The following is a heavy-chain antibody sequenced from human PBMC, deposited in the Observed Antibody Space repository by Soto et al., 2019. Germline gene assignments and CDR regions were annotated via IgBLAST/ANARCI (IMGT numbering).Heavy chain of an antibody. CDR3: ARARWYDAFDV. Sequence: SETMSLTCAVSGFFISSGNYWGWIRKPPGKGLEWIGSIFHGGNTYYNPSLKSRVTISVDMSKNQFSLKLNSVTAADTAVYYCARARWYDAFDVWGQGTVVTVSS. D-gene: IGHD2-15*01. J-gene: IGHJ3*01. CDR1: GFFISSGNY. V-gene: IGHV4-38-2*01. CDR2: IFHGGNT.